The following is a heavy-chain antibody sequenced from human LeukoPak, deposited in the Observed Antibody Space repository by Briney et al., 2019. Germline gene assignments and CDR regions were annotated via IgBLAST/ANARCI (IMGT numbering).Heavy chain of an antibody. J-gene: IGHJ4*02. CDR1: GGSISSGDYY. V-gene: IGHV4-30-4*01. Sequence: PSETLSLTCTVSGGSISSGDYYWSWIRQPPGKGLEWIGYIYYSWSTYYNPSLKSRVTISVDTSKNQFSLKLSSVTAADTAVYYCARDRGSSSWYYFDYWGQGTLVTVSS. D-gene: IGHD6-13*01. CDR3: ARDRGSSSWYYFDY. CDR2: IYYSWST.